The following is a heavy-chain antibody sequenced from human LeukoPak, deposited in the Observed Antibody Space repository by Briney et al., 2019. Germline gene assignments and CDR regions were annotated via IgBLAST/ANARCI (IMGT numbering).Heavy chain of an antibody. CDR1: GGSISSSSYY. D-gene: IGHD2-15*01. CDR2: IYYSGST. Sequence: PSETLSLTCTVSGGSISSSSYYWGWIRQPPGKGLEWIGSIYYSGSTYYNPSLKSRVTISVDTSKNQFSLKLSSVTAADTAVYYCARGQFTWVFVRGAVPYGMDVWGQGTTVTVSS. J-gene: IGHJ6*02. V-gene: IGHV4-39*07. CDR3: ARGQFTWVFVRGAVPYGMDV.